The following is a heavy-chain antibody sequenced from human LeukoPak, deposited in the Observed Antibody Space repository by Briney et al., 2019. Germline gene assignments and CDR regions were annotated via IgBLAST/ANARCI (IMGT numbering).Heavy chain of an antibody. CDR2: IIPIFGTA. Sequence: ASVKVSCKASGGTFNSYAISWVRQAPGQGLEWMGGIIPIFGTANYAQKFQGRVTITADESTSTAYMELSSLRSEDTAVYYCARNIAVAGRSKYYFDYWGQGTLVTVSS. CDR1: GGTFNSYA. D-gene: IGHD6-19*01. CDR3: ARNIAVAGRSKYYFDY. J-gene: IGHJ4*02. V-gene: IGHV1-69*13.